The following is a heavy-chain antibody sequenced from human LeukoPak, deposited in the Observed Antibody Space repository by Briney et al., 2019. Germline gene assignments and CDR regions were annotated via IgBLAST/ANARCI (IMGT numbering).Heavy chain of an antibody. CDR1: GGSVDGYC. Sequence: SQTLSLTRPLSGGSVDGYCWSWIRQPPGKGLEWIGSIHYSVSTNYNPSLKSRLTMAVNTTKKQMSVKLSSVTAADTAVYYCARQGQWLADDRRWFDPWGQGTLVTVSS. CDR3: ARQGQWLADDRRWFDP. V-gene: IGHV4-59*08. J-gene: IGHJ5*02. CDR2: IHYSVST. D-gene: IGHD6-19*01.